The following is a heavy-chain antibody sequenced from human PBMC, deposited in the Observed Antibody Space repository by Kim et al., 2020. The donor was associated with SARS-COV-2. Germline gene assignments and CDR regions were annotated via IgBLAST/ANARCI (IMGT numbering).Heavy chain of an antibody. Sequence: ASVKVSCKASGYTFTNYYMHWVRQAPGQGLEWMGTINPSGGSTYYAQKFQGRVTMTRDTSTSTVYVVLSSLRSEDTAVYYCARDRGYSGYEDSTGYYYGMDVWGQGTTVTVSS. CDR1: GYTFTNYY. CDR2: INPSGGST. D-gene: IGHD5-12*01. CDR3: ARDRGYSGYEDSTGYYYGMDV. J-gene: IGHJ6*02. V-gene: IGHV1-46*01.